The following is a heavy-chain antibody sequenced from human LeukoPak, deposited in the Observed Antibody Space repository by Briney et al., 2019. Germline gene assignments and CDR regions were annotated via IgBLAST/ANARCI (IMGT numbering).Heavy chain of an antibody. CDR1: GFTFDDYG. Sequence: GGSLRLSCAASGFTFDDYGMSWVRQAPGKGLEWVSGINWNSGSIGYGDSVKGRFTISRDNAKNSLYLQMNSLRAEDTALYYCAKDTFYGSGKYYNGHFDYWGQGALVTVSS. J-gene: IGHJ4*02. V-gene: IGHV3-20*04. CDR2: INWNSGSI. D-gene: IGHD3-10*01. CDR3: AKDTFYGSGKYYNGHFDY.